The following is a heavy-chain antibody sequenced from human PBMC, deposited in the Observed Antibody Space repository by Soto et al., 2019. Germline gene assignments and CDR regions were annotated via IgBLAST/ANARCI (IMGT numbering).Heavy chain of an antibody. CDR3: ATTDFSRNWHTWSAP. Sequence: LSLRSTVEQGSSGTRSSDWFVNRKRAGKGLEWIGGISYSGGTYYNPSLKSRGTLSVDTSQNQFSLKLRSVTAADTAVYYCATTDFSRNWHTWSAPWRQGTPVPVTS. V-gene: IGHV4-39*01. CDR2: ISYSGGT. D-gene: IGHD1-1*01. J-gene: IGHJ5*02. CDR1: QGSSGTRSSD.